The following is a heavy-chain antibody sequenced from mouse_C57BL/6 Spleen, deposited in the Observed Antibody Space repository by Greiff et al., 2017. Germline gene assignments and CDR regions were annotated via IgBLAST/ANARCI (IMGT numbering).Heavy chain of an antibody. D-gene: IGHD1-1*01. V-gene: IGHV5-17*01. CDR1: GFTFSDYG. CDR2: ISSGSSTI. CDR3: ASDYGSSLRFAY. J-gene: IGHJ3*01. Sequence: EVKLQESGGGLVKPGGSLKLSCAASGFTFSDYGMHWVRQAPEKGLEWVAYISSGSSTIYYADTVKGRFTISRDNAKNTLFLQMTSLRSEDTAMYYCASDYGSSLRFAYWGQGTLVTVSA.